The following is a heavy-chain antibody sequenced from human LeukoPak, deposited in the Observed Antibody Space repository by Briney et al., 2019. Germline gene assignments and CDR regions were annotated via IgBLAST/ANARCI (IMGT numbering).Heavy chain of an antibody. CDR2: INHSGST. D-gene: IGHD3-3*01. J-gene: IGHJ6*02. CDR1: GGPFSGYY. CDR3: ARAPYFWSGYFYYYYYGMDV. Sequence: SETLSLTCAVYGGPFSGYYWSWIRQPPGKGLEWIGEINHSGSTNYNPSLKSRVTISVDTSKNQFSLKLSSVTAADTAVYYCARAPYFWSGYFYYYYYGMDVWGQGTTVTVSS. V-gene: IGHV4-34*01.